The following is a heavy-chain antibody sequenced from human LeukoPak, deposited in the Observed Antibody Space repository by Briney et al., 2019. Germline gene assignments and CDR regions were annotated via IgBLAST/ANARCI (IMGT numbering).Heavy chain of an antibody. V-gene: IGHV1-18*01. CDR2: ISAYNGNT. CDR1: GYTFTSYG. D-gene: IGHD1-20*01. Sequence: ASVKVSCKASGYTFTSYGISWVRQAPGQGLEWMGWISAYNGNTNYAQKLQGRVTMTTDTSTSTAYMELRCLRSDDTAVYYCARSPPSRITGTADYWGQGTLVTVSS. J-gene: IGHJ4*02. CDR3: ARSPPSRITGTADY.